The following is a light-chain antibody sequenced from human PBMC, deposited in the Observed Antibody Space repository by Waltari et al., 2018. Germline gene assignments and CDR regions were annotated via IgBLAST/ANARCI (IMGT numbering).Light chain of an antibody. J-gene: IGLJ2*01. CDR3: SSYSSSSSLV. CDR2: AVS. V-gene: IGLV2-14*03. Sequence: QSALTQPASVSGSPGQSLTISCTGTARDVGGYNYVSWFQQHPGKAPNLMIYAVSARPSGVSYRFSGSKSGNTASLTISGLQAADEADYYCSSYSSSSSLVFGGGTRLTVL. CDR1: ARDVGGYNY.